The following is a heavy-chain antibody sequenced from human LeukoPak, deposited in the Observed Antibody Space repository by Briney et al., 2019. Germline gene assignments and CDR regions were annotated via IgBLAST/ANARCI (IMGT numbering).Heavy chain of an antibody. J-gene: IGHJ4*02. D-gene: IGHD5/OR15-5a*01. CDR3: ARGVYTLALVFDY. CDR2: IYYSGST. Sequence: PSQTLSLTCAVSGGSISSGGYSWSWIRQPPGKGLEWIGYIYYSGSTYYNPSLKSRVTISVDTSKNQFSLKLSSVTAADTAVYYCARGVYTLALVFDYWGQGSLVTVSS. CDR1: GGSISSGGYS. V-gene: IGHV4-30-4*07.